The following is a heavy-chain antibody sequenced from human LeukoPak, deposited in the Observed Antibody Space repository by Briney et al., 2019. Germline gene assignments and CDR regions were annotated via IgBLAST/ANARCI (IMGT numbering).Heavy chain of an antibody. CDR3: AKIPVWQQLVPGWFDP. CDR2: ISGSGGST. J-gene: IGHJ5*02. CDR1: GFTFSSYA. V-gene: IGHV3-23*01. Sequence: PGGSLRLSCAASGFTFSSYAMSWVRRAPGKGLEWVSAISGSGGSTYYADSVKGRFTISRDNSKNTLYVQMNSLRAEDTAVYYCAKIPVWQQLVPGWFDPWGQGTLVTVSS. D-gene: IGHD6-13*01.